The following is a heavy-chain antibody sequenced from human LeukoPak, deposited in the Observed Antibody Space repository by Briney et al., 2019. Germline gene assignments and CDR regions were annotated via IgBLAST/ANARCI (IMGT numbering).Heavy chain of an antibody. CDR3: TSDLGGYCSGGSCYSGWSDY. CDR2: IISSGSYI. V-gene: IGHV3-21*01. CDR1: GFNFSSHS. D-gene: IGHD2-15*01. Sequence: GGALRLSCAASGFNFSSHSMNWVRQAPGKGLEWVSSIISSGSYIYYADSVKGRLTISRDNAKNSLFLQMNSLRAEDTAVYYCTSDLGGYCSGGSCYSGWSDYWGQGTLVTVSS. J-gene: IGHJ4*02.